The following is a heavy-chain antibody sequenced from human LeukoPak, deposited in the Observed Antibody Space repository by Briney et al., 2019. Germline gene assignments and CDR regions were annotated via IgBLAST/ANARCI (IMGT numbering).Heavy chain of an antibody. CDR2: IYYSGST. D-gene: IGHD3-10*01. Sequence: SQTLSLTCTVSGGSISSGGYYWSWIRQHPGKVLEWIGYIYYSGSTYYNPSLKSRLTILVDTSKNQFSLKLSSVTAADTAVYYCASDEHGSGSTNWGQGTLVTVSS. V-gene: IGHV4-31*03. J-gene: IGHJ4*02. CDR1: GGSISSGGYY. CDR3: ASDEHGSGSTN.